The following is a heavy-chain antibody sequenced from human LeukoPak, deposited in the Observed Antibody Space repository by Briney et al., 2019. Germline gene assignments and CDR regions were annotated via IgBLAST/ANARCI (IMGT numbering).Heavy chain of an antibody. Sequence: ASVKVSCKASGYTFTTYGINWVRQATGQRLEWMGWMNPNNGNTGYAQKFQGRLTMTRNTSISTAYMELSSLRSDDTAVYYCARGIEIEVAAYWGQGTLVTVSS. V-gene: IGHV1-8*01. J-gene: IGHJ4*02. CDR1: GYTFTTYG. D-gene: IGHD2-15*01. CDR2: MNPNNGNT. CDR3: ARGIEIEVAAY.